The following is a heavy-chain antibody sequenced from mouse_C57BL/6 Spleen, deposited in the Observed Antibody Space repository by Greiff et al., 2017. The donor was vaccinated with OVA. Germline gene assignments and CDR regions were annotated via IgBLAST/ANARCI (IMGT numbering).Heavy chain of an antibody. CDR3: TKGMVTKGFAY. D-gene: IGHD2-2*01. Sequence: QVQLQQSGAELVRPGASVTLSCKASGYTFTDYEMHWVKQTPVHGLEWIGAIDPETGGTAYDQKFKGKAILTADKSSSTAYMELRSLTSEDSAVYYGTKGMVTKGFAYWGQGTLVTVSA. V-gene: IGHV1-15*01. CDR2: IDPETGGT. J-gene: IGHJ3*01. CDR1: GYTFTDYE.